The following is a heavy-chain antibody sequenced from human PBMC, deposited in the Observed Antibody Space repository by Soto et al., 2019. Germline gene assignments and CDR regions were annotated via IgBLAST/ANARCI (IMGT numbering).Heavy chain of an antibody. D-gene: IGHD1-20*01. J-gene: IGHJ4*02. CDR2: IHYSGST. CDR1: GGSVSTGSNY. CDR3: VNSRYNWKGADY. Sequence: QVQLQESGPGLVKPSETLSLTCTVSGGSVSTGSNYWSWIRQPPGKGLEWIGYIHYSGSTKYNPSLKSRLTISIDTSKNLFSLRLNSVTAADTAVYYCVNSRYNWKGADYWGQGTLVTVSS. V-gene: IGHV4-61*01.